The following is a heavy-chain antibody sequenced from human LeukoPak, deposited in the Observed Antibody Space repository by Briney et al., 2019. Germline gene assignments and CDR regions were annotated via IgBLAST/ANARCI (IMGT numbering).Heavy chain of an antibody. D-gene: IGHD3-10*01. Sequence: QSGGSLRLSCAASGFTFSNYAMSWVRQAPGKGLEWVSSINGRGGSTYYADSVKGRFTISRDNSKNTLYLQMNSLRAEDTAVYYCASDSGSYYDYWGQGTLVTVSS. CDR2: INGRGGST. CDR3: ASDSGSYYDY. V-gene: IGHV3-23*01. CDR1: GFTFSNYA. J-gene: IGHJ4*02.